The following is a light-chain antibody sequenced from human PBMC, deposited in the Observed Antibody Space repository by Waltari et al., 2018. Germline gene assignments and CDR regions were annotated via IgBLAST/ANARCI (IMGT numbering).Light chain of an antibody. CDR2: KAS. V-gene: IGKV1-5*03. J-gene: IGKJ1*01. CDR3: QQYKSYST. CDR1: QSISIG. Sequence: DIQMTQSPSTLSASIGDRVTITCRASQSISIGLAWYQQKPGKAPKLLIYKASNLERGVPSRFSGSGSGTEFTLTISSLQPDDFATYYCQQYKSYSTFGQGTKVEIK.